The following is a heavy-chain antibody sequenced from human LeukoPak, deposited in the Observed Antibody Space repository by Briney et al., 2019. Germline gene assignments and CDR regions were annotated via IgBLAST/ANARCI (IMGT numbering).Heavy chain of an antibody. CDR2: ISSSGSTI. CDR1: GFTFSDYY. V-gene: IGHV3-11*01. Sequence: GGSLRLSCAASGFTFSDYYMSWIRQAPGKGLEWVSYISSSGSTIYYADSVKGRFTISRDTSTSTVYMELSSLRSEDTAVYYCARSMVDTAMVTSIDYWGQGTLVTVSP. D-gene: IGHD5-18*01. J-gene: IGHJ4*02. CDR3: ARSMVDTAMVTSIDY.